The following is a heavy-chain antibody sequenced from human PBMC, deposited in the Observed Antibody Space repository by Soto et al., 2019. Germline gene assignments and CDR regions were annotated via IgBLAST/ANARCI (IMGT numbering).Heavy chain of an antibody. J-gene: IGHJ4*02. CDR1: GYTFTSYG. Sequence: ASVKVSCKASGYTFTSYGISWVRQAPGQGLEWMGWISAYNGNTNYAQKLQGRVTMTTDTSTSTAYMELRSLRSDDTAVYYCARDLGMVVAATDNYWGQGTLDTVSS. D-gene: IGHD2-15*01. V-gene: IGHV1-18*01. CDR2: ISAYNGNT. CDR3: ARDLGMVVAATDNY.